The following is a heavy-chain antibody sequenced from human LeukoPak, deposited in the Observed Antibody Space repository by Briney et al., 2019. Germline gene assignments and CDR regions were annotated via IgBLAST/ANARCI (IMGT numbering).Heavy chain of an antibody. J-gene: IGHJ6*02. Sequence: SETLSLTCTVSGGSISSYYWSWIRQPPGKGLEWIGYIYYSGSTNYNPSLKSRVTISVDTSKNQFSLKLSSVTAADTAVYYCARARRGDYGSGDLDYNYYGMDVWGQGTTVTVSS. CDR1: GGSISSYY. CDR3: ARARRGDYGSGDLDYNYYGMDV. CDR2: IYYSGST. V-gene: IGHV4-59*08. D-gene: IGHD3-10*01.